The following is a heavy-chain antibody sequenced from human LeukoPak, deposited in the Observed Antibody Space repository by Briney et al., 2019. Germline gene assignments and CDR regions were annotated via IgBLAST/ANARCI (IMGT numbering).Heavy chain of an antibody. CDR2: IYYSGST. Sequence: SETLSLTCTVSGGSISSYYWSWIRQPPGKGLEWLGYIYYSGSTNYNPYLKSRVTISVDTSKNQFSLKLSSVTAADTAVYYCARHNNEWLLPYYFDYWGQGTLVTVSS. V-gene: IGHV4-59*08. CDR3: ARHNNEWLLPYYFDY. D-gene: IGHD3-22*01. CDR1: GGSISSYY. J-gene: IGHJ4*02.